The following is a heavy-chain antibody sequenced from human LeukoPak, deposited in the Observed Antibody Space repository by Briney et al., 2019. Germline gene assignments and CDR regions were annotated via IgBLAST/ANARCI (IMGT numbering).Heavy chain of an antibody. CDR3: ARDQYSSGWYIFDY. CDR2: INAGSGNT. CDR1: GYTFTSYA. V-gene: IGHV1-3*01. D-gene: IGHD6-19*01. J-gene: IGHJ4*02. Sequence: ASVTVSCKASGYTFTSYAMHWVRQAPGQRLEWMGWINAGSGNTKYSQKFQGRVTITRDTSASTAYTELSSLRSEDTAVYYCARDQYSSGWYIFDYWGQGTLVTVSS.